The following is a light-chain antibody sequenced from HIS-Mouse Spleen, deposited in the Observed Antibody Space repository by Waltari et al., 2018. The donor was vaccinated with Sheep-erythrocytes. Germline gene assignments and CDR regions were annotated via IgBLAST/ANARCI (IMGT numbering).Light chain of an antibody. CDR1: RSDVGGYNY. V-gene: IGLV2-11*01. Sequence: QSALTQPRPVSGSPGQSVTISCPGTRSDVGGYNYVPWYQQHPGKAPKLMIYDVSKRPSGVPDRFSGSKSGNTASLTISGLQAEDEADYYCCSYAGSYNHVFATGTKVTVL. J-gene: IGLJ1*01. CDR2: DVS. CDR3: CSYAGSYNHV.